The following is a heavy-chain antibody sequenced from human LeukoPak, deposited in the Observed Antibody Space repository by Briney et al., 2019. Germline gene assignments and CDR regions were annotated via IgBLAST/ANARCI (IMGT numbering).Heavy chain of an antibody. J-gene: IGHJ3*02. Sequence: PSETLSLTCAVYGGSFSGYYWSWIRQPPGKGLEWIGEINHSGSINYNPSLKSRVTISVDTSKNQFSLKLSSVTAADTAVYYCARRAMRDAFDIWGQGTMVTVSS. CDR1: GGSFSGYY. V-gene: IGHV4-34*01. D-gene: IGHD2-2*01. CDR3: ARRAMRDAFDI. CDR2: INHSGSI.